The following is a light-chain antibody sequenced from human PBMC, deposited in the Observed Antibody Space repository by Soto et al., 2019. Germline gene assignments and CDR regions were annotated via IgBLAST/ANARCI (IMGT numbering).Light chain of an antibody. CDR3: QQRNVWPPIT. CDR2: DAS. J-gene: IGKJ5*01. V-gene: IGKV3-11*01. CDR1: QSIRTS. Sequence: EFVLTQSPATLSLSPGERATLSCGASQSIRTSLAWYQQKPGQAPRLVIFDASNRANGVPARFGGSGSGTDFTLTINSLEPEDFAVYYCQQRNVWPPITFGQGTRLEI.